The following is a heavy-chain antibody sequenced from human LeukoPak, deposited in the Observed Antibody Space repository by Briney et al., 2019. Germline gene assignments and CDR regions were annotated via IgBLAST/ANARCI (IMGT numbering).Heavy chain of an antibody. CDR3: ARARRAVAGTDFDY. CDR1: GGSISSYY. V-gene: IGHV4-59*01. CDR2: IYYSGST. Sequence: SETLPLTCTVSGGSISSYYWSWIRQPPGKGLEWIGYIYYSGSTNYNPSLKSRVTISVDTSKNQFSLKLSSVTAADTAVYYCARARRAVAGTDFDYWGQGTLVTVSS. D-gene: IGHD6-19*01. J-gene: IGHJ4*02.